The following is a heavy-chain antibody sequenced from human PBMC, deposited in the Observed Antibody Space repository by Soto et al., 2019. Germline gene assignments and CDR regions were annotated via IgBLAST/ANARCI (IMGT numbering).Heavy chain of an antibody. CDR1: GGSVSSGSYY. V-gene: IGHV4-61*01. J-gene: IGHJ5*02. CDR3: AFLYYYDSSGHYH. Sequence: ASETLSLTCTVSGGSVSSGSYYWSWIRQPPGKGLEWIGYIYYSGSTNYNPSLKSRVTISVDTSKNQFSLKLSSVTAADTAVYYCAFLYYYDSSGHYHWGQGTLVTVSS. D-gene: IGHD3-22*01. CDR2: IYYSGST.